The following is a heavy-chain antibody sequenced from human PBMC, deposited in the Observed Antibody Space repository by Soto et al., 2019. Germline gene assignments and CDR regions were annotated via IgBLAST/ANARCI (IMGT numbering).Heavy chain of an antibody. D-gene: IGHD2-2*02. CDR3: ARGWVICGGVGGSTSCYNYYGMDV. CDR1: GFTFSSYA. V-gene: IGHV3-30-3*01. Sequence: LRLSCAASGFTFSSYAMHWVRQAPGKGLEWVAVISYDGSNKYYADSVKGRFTISRDNSKNTLYLQMNSLRAEDTAVYYCARGWVICGGVGGSTSCYNYYGMDVWGQGTTVTVSS. CDR2: ISYDGSNK. J-gene: IGHJ6*02.